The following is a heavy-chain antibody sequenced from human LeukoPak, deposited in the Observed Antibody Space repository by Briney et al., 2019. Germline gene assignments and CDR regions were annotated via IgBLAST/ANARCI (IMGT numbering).Heavy chain of an antibody. Sequence: SETLSLTCTVSGGSISSSSYHWGWIRQPPGKGLEWIGSIYYSGSTYYNPSLKSRVTISVDTSKNQFSLKLSSVTAADTAVYYCARERSSSFDYGGQGTLVTVSS. CDR2: IYYSGST. J-gene: IGHJ4*02. D-gene: IGHD6-6*01. V-gene: IGHV4-39*07. CDR1: GGSISSSSYH. CDR3: ARERSSSFDY.